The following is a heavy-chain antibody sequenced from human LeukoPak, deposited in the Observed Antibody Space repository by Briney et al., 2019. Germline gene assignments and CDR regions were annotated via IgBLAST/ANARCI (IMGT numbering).Heavy chain of an antibody. J-gene: IGHJ6*04. CDR3: AKDARGATPIYGMDV. V-gene: IGHV3-30*18. CDR1: GFTFSSYG. CDR2: ISYDGSNK. D-gene: IGHD3-10*01. Sequence: RRSLRLSCAASGFTFSSYGMHWVRQAPGKGLEWVAVISYDGSNKYYADSVKGRFTISRDNSKNTLYLQMNSLRAEDTAVYYCAKDARGATPIYGMDVWGKGTTVTVSS.